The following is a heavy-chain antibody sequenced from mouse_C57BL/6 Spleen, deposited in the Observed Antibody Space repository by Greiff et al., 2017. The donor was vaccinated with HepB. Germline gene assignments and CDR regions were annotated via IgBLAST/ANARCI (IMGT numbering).Heavy chain of an antibody. CDR1: GFTFSNYW. J-gene: IGHJ4*01. V-gene: IGHV6-3*01. Sequence: EVKLEESGGGLVQPGGSMKLSCVASGFTFSNYWMNWVRQSPEKGLEWVAQIRLKSDNYATHYAESVKGRFTISRDDSKSSVYLQVNNLRAEDTGIFYCRGGAGGYSMDLWGKGPSLTVSS. CDR3: RGGAGGYSMDL. CDR2: IRLKSDNYAT.